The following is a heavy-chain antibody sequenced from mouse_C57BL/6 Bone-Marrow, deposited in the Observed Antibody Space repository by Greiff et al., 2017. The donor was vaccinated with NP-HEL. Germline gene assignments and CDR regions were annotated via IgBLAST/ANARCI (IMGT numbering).Heavy chain of an antibody. CDR2: IDPDNGDT. Sequence: VQLKESGAELVRPGASVKLSCTASGFNITDDYMHWVKQRPEQGLEWIGWIDPDNGDTEYAPKFQGKATIPADPSSNTAYLQLSSLTSEDSAVYFYTRDGYYYWYFDVWGTGTTVTVSS. J-gene: IGHJ1*03. CDR1: GFNITDDY. D-gene: IGHD2-3*01. V-gene: IGHV14-4*01. CDR3: TRDGYYYWYFDV.